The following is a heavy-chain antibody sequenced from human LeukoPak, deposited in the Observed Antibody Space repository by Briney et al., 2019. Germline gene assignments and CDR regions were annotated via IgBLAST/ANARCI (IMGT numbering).Heavy chain of an antibody. J-gene: IGHJ4*02. D-gene: IGHD6-6*01. CDR1: GGSISSYY. Sequence: SETLSLTCTVSGGSISSYYWSWIRQPPGKGLEWVGYIYYSGSTNYNPSLKSRVTISVDTSKNQFSLKLSSVTAADTAVYYCARVDPDSTSTLEVFDYWGQGTLVTVSS. CDR2: IYYSGST. CDR3: ARVDPDSTSTLEVFDY. V-gene: IGHV4-59*01.